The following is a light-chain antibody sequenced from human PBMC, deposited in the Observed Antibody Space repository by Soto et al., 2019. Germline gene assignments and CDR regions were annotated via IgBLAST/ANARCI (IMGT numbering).Light chain of an antibody. V-gene: IGKV4-1*01. CDR1: QSVLYSSNNKNY. J-gene: IGKJ1*01. CDR3: QQYCSRPRT. CDR2: WAS. Sequence: DIVMTQSPDSLAVSLGERATINCKSSQSVLYSSNNKNYLAWYQQKPGQPPKLLIYWASTRESGVPDRFSGSGSGTDFTLTISSLQAEDVAVYYCQQYCSRPRTFGQGIKVEIK.